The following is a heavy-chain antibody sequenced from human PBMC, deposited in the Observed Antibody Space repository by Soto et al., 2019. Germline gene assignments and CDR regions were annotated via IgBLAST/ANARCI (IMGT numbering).Heavy chain of an antibody. CDR1: GFTFSSYG. Sequence: SLRLSCAASGFTFSSYGMHWVRQAPGKGLEWVAVIWYDGSNKYYADSVKGRFTISRDNSKNTLYLQMSSLRAEDTAVYYCARDEGGSYYFDYWGQGTLVTVSS. J-gene: IGHJ4*02. V-gene: IGHV3-33*01. CDR3: ARDEGGSYYFDY. CDR2: IWYDGSNK. D-gene: IGHD5-12*01.